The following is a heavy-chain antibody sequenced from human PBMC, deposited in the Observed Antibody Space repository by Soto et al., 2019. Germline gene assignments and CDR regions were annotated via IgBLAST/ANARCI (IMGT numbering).Heavy chain of an antibody. D-gene: IGHD2-15*01. V-gene: IGHV5-10-1*01. CDR3: ARDDLGYCSGGSCYAVSWFDP. CDR1: GYSFTSYW. J-gene: IGHJ5*02. CDR2: IDPSDSYT. Sequence: PGESLKISCKGSGYSFTSYWISWVRQMPGKGLEWMGRIDPSDSYTNYSPSSQGHVTISADKSISTAYLQWSSLKASDTAMYYRARDDLGYCSGGSCYAVSWFDPWGQGTLVTVSS.